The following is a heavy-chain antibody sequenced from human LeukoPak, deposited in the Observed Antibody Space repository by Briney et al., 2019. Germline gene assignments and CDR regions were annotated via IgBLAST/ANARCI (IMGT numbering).Heavy chain of an antibody. CDR1: GGSISSYY. V-gene: IGHV4-59*12. D-gene: IGHD3-10*02. J-gene: IGHJ3*02. Sequence: PSETLSLTCTVSGGSISSYYWSWIRQPPGKGLEWIGYIYYSGSTNYNPSLKSRVTISVDTSKNQFSLKLSSVTAADTAVYYCARDYVFAFDIWGQGTMVTVSS. CDR3: ARDYVFAFDI. CDR2: IYYSGST.